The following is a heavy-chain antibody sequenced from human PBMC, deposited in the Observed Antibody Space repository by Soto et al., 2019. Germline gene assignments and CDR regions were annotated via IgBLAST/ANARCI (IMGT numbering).Heavy chain of an antibody. CDR3: ARDHRIAARPGWFDP. J-gene: IGHJ5*02. CDR1: GGTFSSHA. V-gene: IGHV1-69*01. CDR2: IIPIFGTA. D-gene: IGHD6-6*01. Sequence: QVQLVQSGAEVKKPGSSVKVSCKASGGTFSSHAISWVRQAPGQGLEWMGGIIPIFGTANYAQKFQGRVTITADESTSTAYMELSSLRSEDTAVYYCARDHRIAARPGWFDPWGQGTLVTVSS.